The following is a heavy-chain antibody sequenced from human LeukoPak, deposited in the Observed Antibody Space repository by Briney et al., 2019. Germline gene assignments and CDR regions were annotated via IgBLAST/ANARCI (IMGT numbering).Heavy chain of an antibody. CDR2: IYSSGST. CDR3: ASHPLIVVVPAAIGGGAFDI. J-gene: IGHJ3*02. CDR1: GGSISSGSYY. D-gene: IGHD2-2*02. Sequence: SQTLSLTCTVSGGSISSGSYYWSWLRQPAGTGLEWIGRIYSSGSTNYNPSLKSRVTISVDTSKNQFSLKLSSVTAADTAVYYCASHPLIVVVPAAIGGGAFDIWGQGTMVTVSS. V-gene: IGHV4-61*02.